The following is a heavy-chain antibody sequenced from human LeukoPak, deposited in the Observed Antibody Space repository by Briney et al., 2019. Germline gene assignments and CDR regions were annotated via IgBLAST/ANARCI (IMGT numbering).Heavy chain of an antibody. Sequence: GGSLRLSCAASGFTFSSYEMNWVRQAPGKGLEWVSYISSSGSTIYYADSVKGRFTISRDNAKNSLYLQMNSLRAEDTAVYYCAREDVVVIAATFDYWGQGTLVTVSS. CDR1: GFTFSSYE. CDR3: AREDVVVIAATFDY. V-gene: IGHV3-48*03. J-gene: IGHJ4*02. D-gene: IGHD2-15*01. CDR2: ISSSGSTI.